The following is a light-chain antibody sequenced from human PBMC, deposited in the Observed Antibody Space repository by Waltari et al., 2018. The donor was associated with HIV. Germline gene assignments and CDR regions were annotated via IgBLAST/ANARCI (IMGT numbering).Light chain of an antibody. CDR2: KDS. Sequence: SYELTQPPSVSVSPGQTARITCPGAALPKQYAYWYQQKPGQAPVLVLYKDSERPSGIPERFSGSSSGTTVTLTISGVQAEDEADYYCQSADSSGTYVVFGGGTKLTVL. V-gene: IGLV3-25*03. CDR3: QSADSSGTYVV. CDR1: ALPKQY. J-gene: IGLJ2*01.